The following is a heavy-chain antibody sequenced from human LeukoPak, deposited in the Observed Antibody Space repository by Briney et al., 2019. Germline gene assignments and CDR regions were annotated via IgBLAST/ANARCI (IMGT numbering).Heavy chain of an antibody. J-gene: IGHJ4*02. Sequence: PSETLSLTCAVYGGSFSGYYWSWICQPPGKGLEWIGEINHSGSTNYNPPLKSRVTISVDTSKNQFSLKLSSVTAADTAVYYCATDMVRGANDYWGQGTLVTVSS. CDR2: INHSGST. D-gene: IGHD3-10*01. V-gene: IGHV4-34*01. CDR3: ATDMVRGANDY. CDR1: GGSFSGYY.